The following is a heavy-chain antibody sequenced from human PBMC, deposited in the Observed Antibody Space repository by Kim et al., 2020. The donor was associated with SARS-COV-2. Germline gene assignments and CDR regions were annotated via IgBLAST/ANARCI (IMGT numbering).Heavy chain of an antibody. CDR3: AKIKDGSGSWGPFDY. D-gene: IGHD3-10*01. V-gene: IGHV3-30*02. Sequence: DSVKGRFTISRDNSKNTLYLQMNSLRAEDTAVYYCAKIKDGSGSWGPFDYWGQGTLVTVSS. J-gene: IGHJ4*02.